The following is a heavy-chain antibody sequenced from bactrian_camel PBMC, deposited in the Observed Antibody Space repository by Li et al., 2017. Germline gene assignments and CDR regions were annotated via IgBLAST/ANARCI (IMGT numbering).Heavy chain of an antibody. V-gene: IGHV3S9*01. Sequence: HVQLVESGGGSVQAGGSLRLSCTHSGYTSSRHCMGWFRQVPGKAREGIAAIYTYGVAKYADSVKGRFTISKDNAKNTLYLQMNSLKSEDTALYYCATLSYYGGYECNYWGQGTQVTVS. CDR1: GYTSSRHC. CDR3: ATLSYYGGYECNY. J-gene: IGHJ4*01. D-gene: IGHD2*01. CDR2: IYTYGVA.